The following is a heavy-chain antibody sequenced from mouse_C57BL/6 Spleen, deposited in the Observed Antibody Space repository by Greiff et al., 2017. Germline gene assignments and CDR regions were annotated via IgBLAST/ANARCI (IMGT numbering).Heavy chain of an antibody. J-gene: IGHJ1*03. V-gene: IGHV1-64*01. D-gene: IGHD1-1*01. CDR1: GYTFTSYW. CDR2: IHPNSGST. CDR3: ARSYYGSSYEYFDV. Sequence: QVHVKQPGAELVKPGASVKLSCKASGYTFTSYWMHWVKQRPGQGLEWIGMIHPNSGSTNYNEKFKSKATLTVDKSSSTAYMQLSSLTSEDSAVYYCARSYYGSSYEYFDVWGTGTTVTVSS.